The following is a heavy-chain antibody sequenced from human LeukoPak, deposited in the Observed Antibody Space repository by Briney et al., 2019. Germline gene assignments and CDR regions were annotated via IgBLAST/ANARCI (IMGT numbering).Heavy chain of an antibody. D-gene: IGHD4-17*01. Sequence: PGGSLRLSCAASGFTFSNAWLTWVRQAPGKGLEWVGRIKSKTDGETTDYAAPVKGRFTISRDDSKNTLYLQMNSLKTEDTAVYYCTTVYIPDYAAFDYWGQGTLVTVSS. V-gene: IGHV3-15*01. CDR3: TTVYIPDYAAFDY. CDR1: GFTFSNAW. J-gene: IGHJ4*02. CDR2: IKSKTDGETT.